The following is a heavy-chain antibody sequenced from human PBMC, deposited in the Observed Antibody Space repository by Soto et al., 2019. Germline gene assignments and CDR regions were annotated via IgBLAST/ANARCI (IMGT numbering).Heavy chain of an antibody. CDR1: GYTFTSYG. J-gene: IGHJ5*02. CDR2: ISAYNGNT. V-gene: IGHV1-18*04. Sequence: QVQLVQSGAEVKKPGASVKVSCKASGYTFTSYGISWVRQAPGQGLEWMGWISAYNGNTNYAQKLQGRVTMTTDTSTSAAYMELRSLRSDDTAVYYCARDLFGTVTTLGWFAPWGQGTLVTVSS. D-gene: IGHD4-17*01. CDR3: ARDLFGTVTTLGWFAP.